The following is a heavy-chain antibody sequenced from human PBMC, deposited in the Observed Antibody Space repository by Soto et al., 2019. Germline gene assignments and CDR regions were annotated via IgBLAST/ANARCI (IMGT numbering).Heavy chain of an antibody. D-gene: IGHD2-21*02. CDR3: ARQRTTVVTQAYFDY. V-gene: IGHV4-39*01. CDR2: IYHSGRT. J-gene: IGHJ4*02. CDR1: GESISSSGYY. Sequence: FGTMSLRCIVSGESISSSGYYWGWIRQPPGKGLEWIGSIYHSGRTYYNPSLKSRVSISIDTSKNQFSLKLSSVTAADTALYYCARQRTTVVTQAYFDYWGQGALVTVSS.